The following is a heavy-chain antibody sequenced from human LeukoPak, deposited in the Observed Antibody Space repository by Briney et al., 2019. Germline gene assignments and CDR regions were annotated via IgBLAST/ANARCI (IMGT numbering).Heavy chain of an antibody. D-gene: IGHD3-16*01. CDR2: IGTAGDP. CDR1: GFTFSSYD. J-gene: IGHJ4*02. V-gene: IGHV3-13*05. CDR3: ARDTVSNAFDY. Sequence: PGGSLRLSCAASGFTFSSYDMHWVRHATGKGLEWVSAIGTAGDPYYPGSVKGRFTISRDNSKNTLYLQMNSLRAEDTAVYYCARDTVSNAFDYWGQGTLVTVSS.